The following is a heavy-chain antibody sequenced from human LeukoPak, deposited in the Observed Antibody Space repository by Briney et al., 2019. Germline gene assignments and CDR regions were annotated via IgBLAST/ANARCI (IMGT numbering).Heavy chain of an antibody. CDR2: IIPIFGTA. Sequence: ASVKVSCKASGGTFSSYAISWVRQAPGQGLEWMGGIIPIFGTANYAQMFQGRVTITADESTSTAYMELSSLRSEDTAVYYCARDRIKVEAAADPFDYWGQGTLVTVSS. CDR3: ARDRIKVEAAADPFDY. D-gene: IGHD6-13*01. J-gene: IGHJ4*02. V-gene: IGHV1-69*13. CDR1: GGTFSSYA.